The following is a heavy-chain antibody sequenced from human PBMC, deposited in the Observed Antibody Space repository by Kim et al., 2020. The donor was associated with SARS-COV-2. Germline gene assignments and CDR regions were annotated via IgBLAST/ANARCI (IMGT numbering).Heavy chain of an antibody. D-gene: IGHD3-10*01. CDR3: ATNGNLPGVRGVIIGGDWFDP. Sequence: ASVKVSCKVSGCTLTELSMHWVRQAPGKGLEWMGGFDPEDGETIYAQKFQGRVTMTEDTSTDTAYMELSSLRSEDTAVYYCATNGNLPGVRGVIIGGDWFDPWGQGTLVTVSS. CDR1: GCTLTELS. V-gene: IGHV1-24*01. CDR2: FDPEDGET. J-gene: IGHJ5*02.